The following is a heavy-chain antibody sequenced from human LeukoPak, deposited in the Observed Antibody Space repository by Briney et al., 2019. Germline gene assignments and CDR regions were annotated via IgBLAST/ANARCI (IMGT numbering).Heavy chain of an antibody. V-gene: IGHV1-2*02. CDR3: ASARVVPAAMIYYDYYYYMDV. Sequence: GASVKVSCKTSGYTFTGYYMHWVRQAPGQGLEWMGWINPDSGGTNYAQKFQGRVTMTRDTSISTAYMELSRLRSDDTAVYYCASARVVPAAMIYYDYYYYMDVWGKGTTVTISS. CDR2: INPDSGGT. J-gene: IGHJ6*03. D-gene: IGHD2-2*01. CDR1: GYTFTGYY.